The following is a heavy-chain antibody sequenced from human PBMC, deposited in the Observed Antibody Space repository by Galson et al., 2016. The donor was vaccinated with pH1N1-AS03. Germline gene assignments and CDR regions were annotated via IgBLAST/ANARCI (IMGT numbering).Heavy chain of an antibody. Sequence: SLRLSCAASGFTFTSYAMSWVRQAPGKGLEWVSLISGSVSSTYYADSVTGRFTISRDNSKNTLYLQMNSLRAEDTAVYYCARDIGGGWLHYYYYGMDVWGQGTTVTVSS. CDR2: ISGSVSST. D-gene: IGHD6-19*01. J-gene: IGHJ6*02. CDR1: GFTFTSYA. CDR3: ARDIGGGWLHYYYYGMDV. V-gene: IGHV3-23*01.